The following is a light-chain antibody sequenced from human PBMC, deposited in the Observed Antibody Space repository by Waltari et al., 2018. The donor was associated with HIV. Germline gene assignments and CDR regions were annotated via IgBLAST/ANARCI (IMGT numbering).Light chain of an antibody. Sequence: QSALTQPASVSGSPGQSITISCTGTSSDVGGYNYVSWYQQHPGKDPKLMIYEVSNLPSGVSNRFSGSKSGNTASLTISGLQAEDEADYYCSSYTSSSVVFGGGTKLTVL. CDR1: SSDVGGYNY. CDR2: EVS. V-gene: IGLV2-14*01. J-gene: IGLJ2*01. CDR3: SSYTSSSVV.